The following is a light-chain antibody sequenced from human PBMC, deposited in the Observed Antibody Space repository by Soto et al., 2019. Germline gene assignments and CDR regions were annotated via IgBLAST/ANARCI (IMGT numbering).Light chain of an antibody. CDR1: SSNIGAGYD. CDR3: QSFDNSLSGWV. Sequence: QSVLTQPPSVSGAPGQRVTISCTGSSSNIGAGYDVHWSQQLPGTAPKVLIYGNNNRPSGVPDRFSGSKSGTSASLAITGLQAEDGADYYCQSFDNSLSGWVFGGGTQLTVL. CDR2: GNN. V-gene: IGLV1-40*01. J-gene: IGLJ7*01.